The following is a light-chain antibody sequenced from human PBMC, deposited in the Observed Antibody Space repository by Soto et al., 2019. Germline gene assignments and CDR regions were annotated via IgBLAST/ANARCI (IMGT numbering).Light chain of an antibody. CDR1: SIDVGGYNY. CDR2: DVS. J-gene: IGLJ2*01. Sequence: QSALTQPASVSGSPVQSITISCTGTSIDVGGYNYVSWYQQHPGKAPKLMIYDVSNRPSGVSNRFSGSKSGNTASLTISGLQAEDEADYYCSSYTSSSTLVFGGGTKLTVL. V-gene: IGLV2-14*01. CDR3: SSYTSSSTLV.